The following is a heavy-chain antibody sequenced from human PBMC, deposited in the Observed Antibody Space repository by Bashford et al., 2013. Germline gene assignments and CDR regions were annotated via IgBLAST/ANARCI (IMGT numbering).Heavy chain of an antibody. CDR1: GGSVSTGDYY. CDR2: IYYTGNT. CDR3: ARGDYYDSSGYHY. V-gene: IGHV4-61*08. J-gene: IGHJ4*02. Sequence: SETLSLTCAVSGGSVSTGDYYWSWIRQPPGKGLEWIGYIYYTGNTNYNPSLKSRVTVSVDTSKNEFSLNLRSVTAADTALYYCARGDYYDSSGYHYWGQGTLVTVSS. D-gene: IGHD3-22*01.